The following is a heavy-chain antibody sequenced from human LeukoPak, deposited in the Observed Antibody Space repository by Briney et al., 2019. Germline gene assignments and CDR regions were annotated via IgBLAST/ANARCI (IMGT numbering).Heavy chain of an antibody. J-gene: IGHJ5*02. CDR2: IYNSEST. Sequence: SETLSLTCTVSGVSISIYYWSWIRQPPGKGLEWIGYIYNSESTYYNHSLKSRVTISLDTSKNQFSLRLNSVTAADTSVYYCARVKGSNWFDHWGQGTLVTVSS. D-gene: IGHD6-6*01. V-gene: IGHV4-59*01. CDR3: ARVKGSNWFDH. CDR1: GVSISIYY.